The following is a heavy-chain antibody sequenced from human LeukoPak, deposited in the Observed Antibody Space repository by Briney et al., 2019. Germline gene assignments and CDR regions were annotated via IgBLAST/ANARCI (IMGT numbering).Heavy chain of an antibody. CDR1: GGSISSGSYY. CDR2: IYTSGST. CDR3: ASTGIAAAGFDY. D-gene: IGHD6-13*01. V-gene: IGHV4-61*02. J-gene: IGHJ4*02. Sequence: SQTLSLTRTVSGGSISSGSYYWSWIRQPAGKGLEWIGRIYTSGSTNYNPSLKSRVTISVDTSKNQFSLKLSSVTAADTAVYYCASTGIAAAGFDYWGQGTLVTVSS.